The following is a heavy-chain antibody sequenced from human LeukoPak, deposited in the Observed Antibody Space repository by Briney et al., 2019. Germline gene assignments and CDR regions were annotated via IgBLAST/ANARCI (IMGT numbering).Heavy chain of an antibody. D-gene: IGHD6-13*01. CDR3: AVYSSSWGYFDY. V-gene: IGHV4-61*08. CDR2: IYYSGST. J-gene: IGHJ4*02. Sequence: SETLSLTCGVSGDSISSDGHSWSWIRQPPGKGLEWIGYIYYSGSTNYNPSLKSRVTISVDTSKNQFSLKLSSVTAADTAVYYCAVYSSSWGYFDYWAREPWSPSPQ. CDR1: GDSISSDGHS.